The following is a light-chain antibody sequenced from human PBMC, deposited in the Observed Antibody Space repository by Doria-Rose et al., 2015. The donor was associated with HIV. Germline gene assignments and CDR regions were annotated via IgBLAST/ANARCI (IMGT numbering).Light chain of an antibody. J-gene: IGLJ1*01. V-gene: IGLV2-11*01. CDR3: CSYAGSSTPYV. CDR1: SSDVGAYNY. Sequence: QSVLIQPRSVSGSPGQSATVSCTGTSSDVGAYNYVSWYQQHPGKAPKLMIYDVSKRPSGVPDRFSGSKSGNTASLTISGLQAEDEADYFCCSYAGSSTPYVFGTGTKVTVL. CDR2: DVS.